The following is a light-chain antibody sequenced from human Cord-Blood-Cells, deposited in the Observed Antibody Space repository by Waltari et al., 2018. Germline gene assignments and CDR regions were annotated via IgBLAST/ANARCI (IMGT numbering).Light chain of an antibody. V-gene: IGLV2-14*01. J-gene: IGLJ2*01. Sequence: QSALTQPASVSGSPGQSITISCTGTSSDVGGYNYVSWYQQHPGKAPKLMIYDVSNRPSGVSNRFSGSKSGKTASLTISGLQAEDEADYYCSSYTSSSTLEGVFGGGTKLTVL. CDR1: SSDVGGYNY. CDR2: DVS. CDR3: SSYTSSSTLEGV.